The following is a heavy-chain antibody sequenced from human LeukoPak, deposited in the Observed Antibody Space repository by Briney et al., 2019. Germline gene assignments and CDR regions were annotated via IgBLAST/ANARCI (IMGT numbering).Heavy chain of an antibody. V-gene: IGHV3-74*01. Sequence: GGSLRLSCAASGFTFSSNWMHWVRQAPGKGLVWVSRLSSDGMTITYADFVKGRFTISRDNAKNTLHLQMNSLRAEDTAVYYCARGGYYGSGRYYFDSWGQGTLVTVSS. CDR2: LSSDGMTI. CDR1: GFTFSSNW. D-gene: IGHD3-3*01. J-gene: IGHJ4*02. CDR3: ARGGYYGSGRYYFDS.